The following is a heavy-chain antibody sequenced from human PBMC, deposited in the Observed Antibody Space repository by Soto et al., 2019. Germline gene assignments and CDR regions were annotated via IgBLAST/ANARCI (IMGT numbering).Heavy chain of an antibody. CDR1: GYIFTAYY. D-gene: IGHD1-26*01. Sequence: GASVKVSCKASGYIFTAYYIHWVRQAPGQGLEWMGCINPDSGGTNYAQNFQGRVTMTRDTSIRTAYMELSGLRYDGTAVYYCPRALSFGSGTFDYWGQGTLVTVYS. CDR3: PRALSFGSGTFDY. V-gene: IGHV1-2*02. J-gene: IGHJ4*02. CDR2: INPDSGGT.